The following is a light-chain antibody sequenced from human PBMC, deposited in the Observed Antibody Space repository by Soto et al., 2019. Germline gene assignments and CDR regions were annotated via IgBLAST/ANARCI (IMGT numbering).Light chain of an antibody. J-gene: IGLJ1*01. V-gene: IGLV2-14*01. CDR3: SSYTSSSTLV. Sequence: QSALTQPASVSGSPGQSITISCTGTSSDVGGYNYVSWYQQHPGKAPKLMIYEVSNRPSGVSTRFSGSKSGNTASLTISGLQADDEADYYCSSYTSSSTLVFGPGTKVNVL. CDR1: SSDVGGYNY. CDR2: EVS.